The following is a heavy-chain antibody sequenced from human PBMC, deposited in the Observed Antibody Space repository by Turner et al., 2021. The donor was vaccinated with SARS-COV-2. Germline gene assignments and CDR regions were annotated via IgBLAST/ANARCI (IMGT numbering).Heavy chain of an antibody. J-gene: IGHJ6*02. Sequence: QVQLQESGPGLVKPSETLSLPCPVSGGSIRSYYWSWIRQPPGKGLEWIGYIHYSGSTNYNPSLKSRVTISVDTTKNQFSLKLSSVTAADTAVYYCARHGFSGWDGGGMDVWGQGTTVTVSS. D-gene: IGHD6-19*01. V-gene: IGHV4-59*08. CDR3: ARHGFSGWDGGGMDV. CDR1: GGSIRSYY. CDR2: IHYSGST.